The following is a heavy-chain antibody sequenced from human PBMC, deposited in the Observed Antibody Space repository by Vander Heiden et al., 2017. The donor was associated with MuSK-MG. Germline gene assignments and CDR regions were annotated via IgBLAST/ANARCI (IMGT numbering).Heavy chain of an antibody. CDR2: VSWDGSIT. D-gene: IGHD6-25*01. CDR1: GFTFDDYV. CDR3: ARESSSSAVGILDH. V-gene: IGHV3-43*01. J-gene: IGHJ1*01. Sequence: VHLVESGGAVMQPGGSLRLSCAASGFTFDDYVIHWVRQAPGKGLEWVSLVSWDGSITNYAGSVKGRFTISRDNRKNFVYLQMNRLTFEDTALYYCARESSSSAVGILDHWGQGTLVSVPS.